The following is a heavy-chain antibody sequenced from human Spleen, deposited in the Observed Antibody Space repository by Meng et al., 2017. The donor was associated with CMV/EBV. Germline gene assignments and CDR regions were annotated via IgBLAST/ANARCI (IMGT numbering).Heavy chain of an antibody. CDR2: IWFDGSNE. CDR3: AKGLGCYGSGTYYFDY. J-gene: IGHJ4*02. V-gene: IGHV3-33*06. Sequence: GESLKISCAASGFTFSIYGMHWVRQAPGKGLEWVAIIWFDGSNEYYADSVKGRFIISRDNSKNTLYLQMNSLRAEDTAVYYCAKGLGCYGSGTYYFDYWGQGSLVTVSS. D-gene: IGHD3-10*01. CDR1: GFTFSIYG.